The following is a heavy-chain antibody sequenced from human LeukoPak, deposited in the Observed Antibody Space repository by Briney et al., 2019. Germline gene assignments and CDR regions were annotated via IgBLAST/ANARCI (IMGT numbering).Heavy chain of an antibody. CDR1: GYTFTSYY. J-gene: IGHJ4*02. D-gene: IGHD3-3*01. V-gene: IGHV1-46*01. Sequence: ASVKVSCKASGYTFTSYYLHWVRQTPGQGLEWMGIINCGGGSPTYSQNFQGRVTVTKDTSTSTVYMELSSLTLDDTAVYYCARLPLEWAPFAHWGQGTPVTLSS. CDR2: INCGGGSP. CDR3: ARLPLEWAPFAH.